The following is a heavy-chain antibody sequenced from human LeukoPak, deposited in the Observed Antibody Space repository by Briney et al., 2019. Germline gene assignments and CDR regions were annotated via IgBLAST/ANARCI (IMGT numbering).Heavy chain of an antibody. CDR2: IYYSGST. CDR1: GVSISSGDYY. D-gene: IGHD3-3*01. CDR3: ARGSSDFWSGYLDY. V-gene: IGHV4-30-4*08. J-gene: IGHJ4*02. Sequence: SETLSLTCTVSGVSISSGDYYWSWIRQPPGKGLEWIGYIYYSGSTYYNPSLKSRVTISVDTSKNQFSLKLSSVTAADTAVYYCARGSSDFWSGYLDYWGQGTLVTVSS.